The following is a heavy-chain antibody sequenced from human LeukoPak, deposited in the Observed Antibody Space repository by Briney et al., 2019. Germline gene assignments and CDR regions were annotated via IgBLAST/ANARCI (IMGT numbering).Heavy chain of an antibody. CDR2: IWYDGSNK. D-gene: IGHD6-19*01. Sequence: GGSLRLSCAASGFTFGSYGMHWVRQAPGKGLEWVAVIWYDGSNKYYADSVKGRFTISRDNSKNTLYLQMNSLRAEDTAVYYCARRSAVVRDAFDIWGQGTMVTVSS. CDR3: ARRSAVVRDAFDI. J-gene: IGHJ3*02. CDR1: GFTFGSYG. V-gene: IGHV3-33*01.